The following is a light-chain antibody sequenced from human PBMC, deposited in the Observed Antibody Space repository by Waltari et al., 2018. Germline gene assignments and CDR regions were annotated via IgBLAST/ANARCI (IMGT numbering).Light chain of an antibody. CDR1: QIIGSS. CDR3: QQCNSYLLT. CDR2: ESS. Sequence: IQMTQSPSTLSASVGDRVTITCRGSQIIGSSLAWYQQNPGKAPKVVIYESSSLESGLPSRFSGSGSATEFTLTISSLQPDDFATYYCQQCNSYLLTFGGGTKVEIK. J-gene: IGKJ4*01. V-gene: IGKV1-5*03.